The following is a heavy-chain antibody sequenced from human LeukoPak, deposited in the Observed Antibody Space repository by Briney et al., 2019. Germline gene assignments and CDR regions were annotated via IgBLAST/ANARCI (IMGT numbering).Heavy chain of an antibody. V-gene: IGHV4-59*08. J-gene: IGHJ4*02. CDR3: ARLVVVPAPYFDY. CDR1: GSMYNYY. CDR2: IYYSGST. D-gene: IGHD2-2*01. Sequence: SETLSLTCTVSGSMYNYYWSWIRQPPGKGLEWIGYIYYSGSTNYNPSLKSRVTISVDTSKNQFSLKLSSVTAADTAVYYRARLVVVPAPYFDYWGQGTLVTVSS.